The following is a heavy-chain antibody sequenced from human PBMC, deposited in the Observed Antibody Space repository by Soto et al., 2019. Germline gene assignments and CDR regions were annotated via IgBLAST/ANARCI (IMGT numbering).Heavy chain of an antibody. CDR2: IIPIFGTA. J-gene: IGHJ5*02. D-gene: IGHD3-22*01. CDR3: ARGGYYYDSSGYRFDP. V-gene: IGHV1-69*06. Sequence: ASVKVSCKASGGTFSSYAISWVRQAPGQGLEWMGGIIPIFGTANYAQKFQGRVTITADKSTSTAYMELSSLRSEDTAVYYCARGGYYYDSSGYRFDPWGQGTLVTVS. CDR1: GGTFSSYA.